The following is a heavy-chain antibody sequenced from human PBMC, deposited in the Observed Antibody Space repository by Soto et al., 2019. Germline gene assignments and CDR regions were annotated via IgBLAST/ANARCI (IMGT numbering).Heavy chain of an antibody. Sequence: PGGSLRLSCTASGFTFDTYAMNWVRQAPGKGLEWIANISDSGGSTLYSDSVKGRFIISRDNSDDTLYLEMNSLRVEDTAIYYCTKDAYTKYYYYGMDVWGQGTTVTVSS. CDR1: GFTFDTYA. CDR3: TKDAYTKYYYYGMDV. CDR2: ISDSGGST. D-gene: IGHD4-4*01. J-gene: IGHJ6*02. V-gene: IGHV3-23*01.